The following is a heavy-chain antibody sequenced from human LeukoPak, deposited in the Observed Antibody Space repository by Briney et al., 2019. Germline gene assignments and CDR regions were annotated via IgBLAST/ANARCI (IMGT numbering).Heavy chain of an antibody. D-gene: IGHD3-9*01. CDR2: ISGSGGSA. J-gene: IGHJ4*02. CDR3: AKDNDILTGRDY. CDR1: GFTFSSYA. V-gene: IGHV3-23*01. Sequence: GGSLRLSCAASGFTFSSYAMSWVRQAPGKGLEWVSAISGSGGSAYYADSVKGRFTISRDNSKNTLYLQMNSLRAEDTAVYYCAKDNDILTGRDYWGQGTLVTVSS.